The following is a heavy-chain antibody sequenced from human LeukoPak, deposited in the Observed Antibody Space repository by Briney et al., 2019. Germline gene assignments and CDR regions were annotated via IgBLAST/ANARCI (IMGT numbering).Heavy chain of an antibody. D-gene: IGHD3-10*01. J-gene: IGHJ4*02. CDR2: IYYSGST. Sequence: PSETLSLTCTVPGGSISSSSYYWGWLRQPPGTGLEWIGSIYYSGSTYYNPSLKSRVTISVDTSKNQFSLKLSSVTAADTAVYYCARAITMVRGVIITGFDYWGQGTLVTVSS. V-gene: IGHV4-39*01. CDR3: ARAITMVRGVIITGFDY. CDR1: GGSISSSSYY.